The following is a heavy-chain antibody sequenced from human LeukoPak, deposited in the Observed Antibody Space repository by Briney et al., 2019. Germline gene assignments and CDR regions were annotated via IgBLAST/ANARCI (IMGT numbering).Heavy chain of an antibody. D-gene: IGHD3-16*01. J-gene: IGHJ5*02. V-gene: IGHV4-38-2*02. Sequence: SETLSLTCSVSGMSITSRHYWGWIRQPPGKGLEWIGSTSHSDSPYYNPSLESRVSVSLDTSRNQFSLKLTSVTAADTAVYYCARDFGETSLPNWFDPWGQGTLVIVSS. CDR2: TSHSDSP. CDR1: GMSITSRHY. CDR3: ARDFGETSLPNWFDP.